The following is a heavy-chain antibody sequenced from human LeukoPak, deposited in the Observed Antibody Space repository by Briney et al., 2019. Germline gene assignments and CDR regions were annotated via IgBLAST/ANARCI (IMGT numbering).Heavy chain of an antibody. Sequence: GGSLRLSCAASGFTFSSYSMNWVRQAPGKGLEWVSSISSSSSYIYYADSVKGRFTISRDNAKNSLYLQMNSLRAEDTAVYYCAKDANRGGPYCGGDCYSAWFDPWGQGTLVTVSS. CDR2: ISSSSSYI. J-gene: IGHJ5*02. V-gene: IGHV3-21*01. CDR3: AKDANRGGPYCGGDCYSAWFDP. D-gene: IGHD2-21*02. CDR1: GFTFSSYS.